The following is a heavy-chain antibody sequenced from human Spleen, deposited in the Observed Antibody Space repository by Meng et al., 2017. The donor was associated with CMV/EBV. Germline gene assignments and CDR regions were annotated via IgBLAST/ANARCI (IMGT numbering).Heavy chain of an antibody. CDR3: AGNYEYYFDY. CDR2: MYYSGRS. Sequence: GSLRLSCTVSGGSINNYYWSWIRQSPGRGLEWIGQMYYSGRSNYNPSLKSRVTISVDRSKNQISLKLSSVTAADTAVYYCAGNYEYYFDYRGHGTLVTVSS. D-gene: IGHD1-7*01. CDR1: GGSINNYY. J-gene: IGHJ4*01. V-gene: IGHV4-59*01.